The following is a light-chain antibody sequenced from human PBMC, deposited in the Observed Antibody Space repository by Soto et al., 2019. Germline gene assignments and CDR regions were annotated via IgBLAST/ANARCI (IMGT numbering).Light chain of an antibody. Sequence: QSALTQPASVSGSPGQSITISCTGTSSDVGGYNYVSWYQQHPGKAPKLIIYDVSYRPSGVSNRFSGSKSVNTASLTISGLQAEDEADYYCSSYTTTSPVVFGGGTQLTVL. CDR2: DVS. CDR1: SSDVGGYNY. V-gene: IGLV2-14*01. CDR3: SSYTTTSPVV. J-gene: IGLJ2*01.